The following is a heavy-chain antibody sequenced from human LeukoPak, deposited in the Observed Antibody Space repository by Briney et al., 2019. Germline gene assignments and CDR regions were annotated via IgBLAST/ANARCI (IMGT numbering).Heavy chain of an antibody. Sequence: SETLSLTCTVSGGSISSSSYYWGWIRQPPGKGLEWIGSIYYSGSTYYNPSLKSRVTMSVDTSKNQFSLKLSSVTAADTAVYYCARGWTDPLIVATAYYYYYMDVWGKGTTVTVSS. CDR3: ARGWTDPLIVATAYYYYYMDV. CDR2: IYYSGST. D-gene: IGHD5-12*01. J-gene: IGHJ6*03. CDR1: GGSISSSSYY. V-gene: IGHV4-39*07.